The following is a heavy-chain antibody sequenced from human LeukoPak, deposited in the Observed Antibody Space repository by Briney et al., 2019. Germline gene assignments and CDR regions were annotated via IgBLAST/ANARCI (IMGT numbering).Heavy chain of an antibody. D-gene: IGHD2-15*01. CDR3: TRGGVDYYYYYMDV. CDR1: GFTFGDYA. Sequence: HPGGSLRLSCTASGFTFGDYAMGWVRQAPGKGLEWVGFIRSKAYGGTTEYAASVKGRFTISRDDSKSIAYLQMNSLKTEDTAVYYCTRGGVDYYYYYMDVWGKGTTVTVSS. CDR2: IRSKAYGGTT. J-gene: IGHJ6*03. V-gene: IGHV3-49*04.